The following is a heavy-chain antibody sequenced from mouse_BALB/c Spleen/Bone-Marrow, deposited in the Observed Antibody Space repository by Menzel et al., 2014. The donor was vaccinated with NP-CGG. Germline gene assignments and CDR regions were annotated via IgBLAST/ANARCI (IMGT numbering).Heavy chain of an antibody. CDR3: TRDLYDGYSYYAMDY. D-gene: IGHD2-3*01. CDR1: GFTFSSYT. Sequence: EVQGVESGGGLVKPGGSLKLSCAASGFTFSSYTMSWVRQTPEKRLEWVATITSVGVYTYYPDSVKGRSTISRDNAKNTLYLQMSSLKSEDTAMYYCTRDLYDGYSYYAMDYWGQGTSVTVSS. J-gene: IGHJ4*01. CDR2: ITSVGVYT. V-gene: IGHV5-6-4*01.